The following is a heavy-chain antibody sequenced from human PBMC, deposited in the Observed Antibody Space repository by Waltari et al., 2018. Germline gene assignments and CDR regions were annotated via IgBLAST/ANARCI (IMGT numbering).Heavy chain of an antibody. V-gene: IGHV1-69*04. CDR1: GGTFSSYA. Sequence: QVQLVQSGAEVKKPGSSVKVSCKASGGTFSSYAISWVRQAPGQGLEWMGGIIPILGIANYAQKFQGRVTITADESTSTAYMELSSLRSEDTAVYYCARGGPNDYGDCSSYAFDIWGQGTMVTVSS. CDR2: IIPILGIA. CDR3: ARGGPNDYGDCSSYAFDI. J-gene: IGHJ3*02. D-gene: IGHD4-17*01.